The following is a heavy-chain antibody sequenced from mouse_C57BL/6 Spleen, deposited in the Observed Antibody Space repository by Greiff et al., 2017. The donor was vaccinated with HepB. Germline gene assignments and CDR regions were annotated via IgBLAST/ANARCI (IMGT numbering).Heavy chain of an antibody. Sequence: EVKVVESGGDLVKPGGSLKLSCAASGFTFSSYGMSWVRQTPDKRLEWVATISSGGSYTYYPDSVKGRFTISRDNAKNTLYLQMSSLKSEDTAMYYCARQDGSPYFDYWGQGTTLTVSS. CDR3: ARQDGSPYFDY. V-gene: IGHV5-6*01. CDR2: ISSGGSYT. D-gene: IGHD1-1*01. J-gene: IGHJ2*01. CDR1: GFTFSSYG.